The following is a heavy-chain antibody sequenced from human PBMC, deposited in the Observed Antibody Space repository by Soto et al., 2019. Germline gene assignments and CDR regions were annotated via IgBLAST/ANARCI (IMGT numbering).Heavy chain of an antibody. CDR3: ARRGYSSTSNGLDV. J-gene: IGHJ6*02. CDR1: GFTFSSYS. Sequence: GGSLRLSCAASGFTFSSYSMNWVRQAPGKGLEWVSSISSSSSYIYYADSVKGRFTISRDNAKSRLYLQMNSLGAEDTAVYYCARRGYSSTSNGLDVWGRGTTVTVSS. CDR2: ISSSSSYI. D-gene: IGHD6-13*01. V-gene: IGHV3-21*01.